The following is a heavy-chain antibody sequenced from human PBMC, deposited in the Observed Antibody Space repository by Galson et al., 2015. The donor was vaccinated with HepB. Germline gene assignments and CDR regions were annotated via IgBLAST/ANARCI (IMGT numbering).Heavy chain of an antibody. V-gene: IGHV3-7*02. CDR2: IHQDGNEK. CDR1: GFTFRSYW. CDR3: TRGQTTSEY. D-gene: IGHD4-11*01. J-gene: IGHJ4*02. Sequence: SLRLSCAASGFTFRSYWMSWVRQAPGKGLEWVANIHQDGNEKYYVDSVKGRFTISRDNARNSLYLQINSLRAEDTATYYCTRGQTTSEYWGQGTLVTVSS.